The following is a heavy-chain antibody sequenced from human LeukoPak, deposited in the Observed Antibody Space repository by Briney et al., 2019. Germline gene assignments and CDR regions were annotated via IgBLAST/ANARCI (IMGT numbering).Heavy chain of an antibody. CDR1: DDSFSSHY. Sequence: SETLSLTCAVFDDSFSSHYWTWIRQPPGKGLEWIGYISYIGSTNYNPSLKSRVTISIDTSKNQFSLKLSSVTAADTAVYYCARDLVTVTKGFDIWGQGTMVSVSS. V-gene: IGHV4-59*11. J-gene: IGHJ3*02. D-gene: IGHD4-17*01. CDR3: ARDLVTVTKGFDI. CDR2: ISYIGST.